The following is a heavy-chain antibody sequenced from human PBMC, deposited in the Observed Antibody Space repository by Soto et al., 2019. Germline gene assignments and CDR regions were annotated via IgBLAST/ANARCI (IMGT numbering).Heavy chain of an antibody. CDR3: ASGVIVPTTLVH. CDR2: IYFSGDA. V-gene: IGHV4-31*03. Sequence: SETLSLTCTVSGGSVRSDRYYWSWIRQRPGKGMEWIGYIYFSGDAYYNPSLKSRVAISVDTSKNQFSLKLNSVTAADTAVYYCASGVIVPTTLVHWGQGALVTVSS. D-gene: IGHD5-12*01. J-gene: IGHJ4*01. CDR1: GGSVRSDRYY.